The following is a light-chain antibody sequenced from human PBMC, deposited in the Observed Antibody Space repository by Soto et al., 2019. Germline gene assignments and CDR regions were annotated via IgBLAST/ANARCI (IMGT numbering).Light chain of an antibody. CDR3: QQCNSYPYT. J-gene: IGKJ2*01. Sequence: DLQMTQSPSTLSASVGDRVSITCRASQNIVIWLAWYQQKPGKAPKLLIYKASSLESGVPSRFSGSGSGTEFTLTISSLQPDDFATYYCQQCNSYPYTFGQGTKLEIK. CDR1: QNIVIW. CDR2: KAS. V-gene: IGKV1-5*03.